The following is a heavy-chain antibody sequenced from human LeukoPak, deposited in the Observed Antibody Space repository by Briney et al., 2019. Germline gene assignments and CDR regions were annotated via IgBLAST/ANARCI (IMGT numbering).Heavy chain of an antibody. V-gene: IGHV4-30-2*01. CDR3: ARGRVGSGWPEAAEYFQH. D-gene: IGHD6-19*01. Sequence: PSETLSLTCAVSGGSISSGGYSWSWIRQPPGKGLECIGYIFHSGNTYYNPSLKSRVTISVDRSKNQFSLKLSSVTAADTAVYYCARGRVGSGWPEAAEYFQHWGQGTLVTVSS. CDR2: IFHSGNT. CDR1: GGSISSGGYS. J-gene: IGHJ1*01.